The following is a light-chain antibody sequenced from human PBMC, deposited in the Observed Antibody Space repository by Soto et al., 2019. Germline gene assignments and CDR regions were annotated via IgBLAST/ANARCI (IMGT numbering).Light chain of an antibody. J-gene: IGKJ2*01. V-gene: IGKV1-5*03. CDR3: EQYNSYSHT. CDR2: KAS. Sequence: DIQMTQSPSTLSASVGDRVTITCRASQSISSWLAWYQQKPGKAPKLLIYKASSLESGVPSRFSGSGSGTEFTLTISSLQPDDFATYYYEQYNSYSHTFGQGTKLEIK. CDR1: QSISSW.